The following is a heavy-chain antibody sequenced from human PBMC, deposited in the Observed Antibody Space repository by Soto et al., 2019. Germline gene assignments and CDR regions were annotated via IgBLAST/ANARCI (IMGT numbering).Heavy chain of an antibody. V-gene: IGHV4-4*02. CDR3: ARDRFGVAVPVY. CDR1: GGSISSSNW. Sequence: SEALSLSCAVSGGSISSSNWWSWVRQPPGKGLEWIGEIYHSGSTNYNPSLKSRVTISVDKSKNQFSLKLSSVTAADTAVYYCARDRFGVAVPVYWGQGTLATVSS. CDR2: IYHSGST. D-gene: IGHD6-19*01. J-gene: IGHJ4*02.